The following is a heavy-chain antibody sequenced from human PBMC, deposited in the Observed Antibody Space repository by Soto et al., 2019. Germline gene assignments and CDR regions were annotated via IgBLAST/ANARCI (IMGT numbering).Heavy chain of an antibody. CDR2: IFYSGST. Sequence: SETLSLTCTVSGGSISSGGYYWSWIRQYPGKGLEWIGYIFYSGSTYYNPSLKSRVTISVDTSKDQFSLKLSSVTAADTAVYYCARDATYYCDSSGYWYFDLWGRGTLVTVSS. D-gene: IGHD3-22*01. V-gene: IGHV4-31*03. J-gene: IGHJ2*01. CDR3: ARDATYYCDSSGYWYFDL. CDR1: GGSISSGGYY.